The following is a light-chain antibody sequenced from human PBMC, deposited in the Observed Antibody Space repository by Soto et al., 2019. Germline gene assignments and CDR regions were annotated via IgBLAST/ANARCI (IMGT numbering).Light chain of an antibody. CDR2: DAS. J-gene: IGKJ5*01. Sequence: EIVMTQSPATLSLSPVERATLSCRARQSVSSNLACYQHTPGQAPRLLIYDASTRATVIPARFSGSGSGTEFTLTISSLQSEDFAVYYCQQYNDWPPITCGQGTQLDIK. CDR3: QQYNDWPPIT. V-gene: IGKV3-15*01. CDR1: QSVSSN.